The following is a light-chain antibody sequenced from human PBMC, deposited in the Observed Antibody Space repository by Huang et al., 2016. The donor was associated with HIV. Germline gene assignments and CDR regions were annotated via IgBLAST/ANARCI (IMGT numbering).Light chain of an antibody. CDR1: QNMSSW. J-gene: IGKJ1*01. V-gene: IGKV1-5*03. CDR2: EIS. CDR3: QYGET. Sequence: DIQMTQSPSTLSAFVGDRLTTTCRASQNMSSWLAWYQQKPGKAPRLLIYEISSLESGVPSRFSGSGSGTEFTLTISSLQPDDIGTYYCQYGETFGQGSKVEVK.